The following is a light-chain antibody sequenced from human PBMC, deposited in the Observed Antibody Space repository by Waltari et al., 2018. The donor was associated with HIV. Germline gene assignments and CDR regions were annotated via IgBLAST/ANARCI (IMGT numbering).Light chain of an antibody. CDR1: SSNIGVTY. Sequence: SVLTQPPSASGTPGQRVTLSCSGSSSNIGVTYVYWYQQLPGTTPKLLIQRNNQRPAGVPDRFSGSKSGTSASLAISGLRSEDEADYYCASWDDSLSGLVFGGGTKLTVL. CDR3: ASWDDSLSGLV. V-gene: IGLV1-47*01. CDR2: RNN. J-gene: IGLJ2*01.